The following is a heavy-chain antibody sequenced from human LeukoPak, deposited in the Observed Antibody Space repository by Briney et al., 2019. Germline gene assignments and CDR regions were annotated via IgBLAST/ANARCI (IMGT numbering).Heavy chain of an antibody. CDR2: FDPEDGET. D-gene: IGHD6-19*01. CDR3: ATDRYHSSGWYRFGY. V-gene: IGHV1-24*01. CDR1: GYTLTELS. Sequence: ASVKVTCKVSGYTLTELSMHWVRQAPGKGLEWMGGFDPEDGETIYAQKFQGRVTMTEDTSTDTAYMELSSLRSEDTAGYYCATDRYHSSGWYRFGYWGQGTLVTVSS. J-gene: IGHJ4*02.